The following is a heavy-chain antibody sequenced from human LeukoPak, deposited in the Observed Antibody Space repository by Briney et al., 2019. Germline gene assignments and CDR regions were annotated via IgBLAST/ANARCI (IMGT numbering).Heavy chain of an antibody. D-gene: IGHD6-6*01. Sequence: PSETLSLTCTVSGGSISSYYWSWIRQPPGKGLEWIGYIYYSGSTYYNPSLKSRVTISVDTSKNQFSLKLSSVTAADTAVYYCARERGSSSSFWYFDLWGRGTLVTVSS. CDR2: IYYSGST. V-gene: IGHV4-59*12. CDR1: GGSISSYY. J-gene: IGHJ2*01. CDR3: ARERGSSSSFWYFDL.